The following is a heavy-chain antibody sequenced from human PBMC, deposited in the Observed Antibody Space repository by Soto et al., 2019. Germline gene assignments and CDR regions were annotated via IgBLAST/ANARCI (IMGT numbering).Heavy chain of an antibody. Sequence: EVQLVESGGGLVQPGGSPRLSCAASGFTFSSYWMSWVRHSPGKGLEWVANIKQDGSEKYYVDSVKGRFTISRDNAKNSLYLQMNSLRAVATAVYYCARDQRSDAFDIWGQGTMVTVSS. CDR3: ARDQRSDAFDI. J-gene: IGHJ3*02. V-gene: IGHV3-7*05. CDR2: IKQDGSEK. CDR1: GFTFSSYW.